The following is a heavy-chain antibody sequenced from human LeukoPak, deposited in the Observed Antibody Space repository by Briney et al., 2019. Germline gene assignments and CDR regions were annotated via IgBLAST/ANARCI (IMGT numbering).Heavy chain of an antibody. CDR2: IYSGGNT. CDR3: ARDRAVPGRGYYFDY. D-gene: IGHD6-19*01. CDR1: GFTVSSNY. J-gene: IGHJ4*02. Sequence: GGSLRLSRAASGFTVSSNYMTWVRQAPGKGLEWVSTIYSGGNTYYADSVKGRFTISRDNSKNTLFLQMNSLRAEDTAVYYCARDRAVPGRGYYFDYWGQGTLVTVS. V-gene: IGHV3-53*01.